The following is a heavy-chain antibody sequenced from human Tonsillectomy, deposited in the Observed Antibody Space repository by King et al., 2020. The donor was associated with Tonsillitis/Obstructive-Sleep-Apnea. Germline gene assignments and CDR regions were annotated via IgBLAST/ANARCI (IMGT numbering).Heavy chain of an antibody. V-gene: IGHV3-72*01. J-gene: IGHJ4*02. D-gene: IGHD3-22*01. CDR3: AREAEGYDSSCYYYVGIDY. Sequence: VQLVESGGGLVQPGGSLRLSCAASGFTFSDHYMDWVRQAPGKGLEWVGRTRNKANSNTTEYAASGKGRFTISRDDSKNSLYLQMNRLKTEDTAVYYCAREAEGYDSSCYYYVGIDYWGQGTLVTVSS. CDR1: GFTFSDHY. CDR2: TRNKANSNTT.